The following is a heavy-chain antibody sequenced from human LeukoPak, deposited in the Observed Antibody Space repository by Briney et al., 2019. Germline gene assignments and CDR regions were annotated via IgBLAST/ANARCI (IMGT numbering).Heavy chain of an antibody. CDR3: ARRAITFGGVTVDP. CDR2: INHSGST. CDR1: GGSFSGYY. V-gene: IGHV4-34*01. Sequence: SETLSLTCAVYGGSFSGYYWSWIRQPPGKGLEWIGEINHSGSTNYNPSLKSRVTISVDTSKNQFSLKLSSVTAADTAVYYCARRAITFGGVTVDPWGQGTLVTVSS. D-gene: IGHD3-16*01. J-gene: IGHJ5*02.